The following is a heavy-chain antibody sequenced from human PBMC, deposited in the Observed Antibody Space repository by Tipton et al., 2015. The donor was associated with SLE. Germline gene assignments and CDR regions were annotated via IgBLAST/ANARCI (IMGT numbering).Heavy chain of an antibody. D-gene: IGHD4-11*01. J-gene: IGHJ6*02. CDR2: IHRSGST. CDR1: GYSISSGYY. CDR3: AILQPHYYYYGMDV. V-gene: IGHV4-38-2*01. Sequence: TLSLTCEVSGYSISSGYYWGWIRQPPGKGLELIGSIHRSGSTYYNPSLQSRVTISVDTSTNQFSLKLSSVTAADTAVYYCAILQPHYYYYGMDVWGQGTTVTVSS.